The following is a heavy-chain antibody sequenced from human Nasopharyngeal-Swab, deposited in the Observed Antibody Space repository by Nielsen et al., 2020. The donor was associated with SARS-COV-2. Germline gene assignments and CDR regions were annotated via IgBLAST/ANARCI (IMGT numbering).Heavy chain of an antibody. CDR1: GLTFDDYG. CDR2: NNWNGGST. CDR3: ARDKTRGGPDAFDI. D-gene: IGHD2-15*01. V-gene: IGHV3-20*01. Sequence: GESLKISGAASGLTFDDYGMSRDRQDPGKGLEWVSGNNWNGGSTGYADSVKGRFTISRDNAKNSLYLQMNSLRAEDTALYHCARDKTRGGPDAFDIWGQGTMVTVSS. J-gene: IGHJ3*02.